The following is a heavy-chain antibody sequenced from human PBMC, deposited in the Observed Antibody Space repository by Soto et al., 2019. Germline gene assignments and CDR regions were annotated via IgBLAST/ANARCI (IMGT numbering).Heavy chain of an antibody. D-gene: IGHD2-15*01. CDR3: AILVVVAATRDY. Sequence: QVQLVQSGAEVKKPGSSVKVSCKASGGTCSSYTISWVRQAPGQGLEWMGRINPILGIANYAQKFQGRVTITADKSTSTAYMELSSLRSEDTAVYYCAILVVVAATRDYWGQGTLVTVSS. CDR1: GGTCSSYT. J-gene: IGHJ4*02. V-gene: IGHV1-69*02. CDR2: INPILGIA.